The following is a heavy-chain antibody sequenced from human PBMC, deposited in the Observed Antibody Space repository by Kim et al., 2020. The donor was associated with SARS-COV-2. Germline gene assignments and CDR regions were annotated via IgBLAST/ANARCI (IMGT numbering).Heavy chain of an antibody. CDR3: ATSPSITAASWFDP. D-gene: IGHD6-13*01. CDR2: FDPEDGET. Sequence: ASVKVSCKVSGYTLIELSMHWVRQAPGKGLEWMGGFDPEDGETIYAQKFQGRVTMTEDTSTDTAYMELSSLRSEDTAVYYCATSPSITAASWFDPGGQGTLVTVSS. CDR1: GYTLIELS. V-gene: IGHV1-24*01. J-gene: IGHJ5*02.